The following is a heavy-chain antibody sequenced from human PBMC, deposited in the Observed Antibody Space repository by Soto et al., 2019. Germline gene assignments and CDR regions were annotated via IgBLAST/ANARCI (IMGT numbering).Heavy chain of an antibody. D-gene: IGHD3-16*02. V-gene: IGHV3-64D*06. CDR2: ISSNGGST. Sequence: ETLRLSCSASGFTFSSYAMHWVRQAPGKGLEYVSAISSNGGSTYYADSVKGRFTISRDNSKNTLYLQMSSLRAEDTAVYYCVKGVYYDYVWGSYRLDYWGQGTLVTVSS. CDR1: GFTFSSYA. J-gene: IGHJ4*02. CDR3: VKGVYYDYVWGSYRLDY.